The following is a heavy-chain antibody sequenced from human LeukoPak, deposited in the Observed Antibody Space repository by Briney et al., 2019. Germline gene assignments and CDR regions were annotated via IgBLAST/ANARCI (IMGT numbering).Heavy chain of an antibody. Sequence: NPSETLSLTCAVYGGSFSGYYWSWIRQPPGKGLEWIGEINHSGSTIYNPSLKSRVTISVDTSKNQFSLKLSSVTAADTAVYYCARVRSSGWYLGLYYFDYWGQGTLVTVSS. V-gene: IGHV4-34*01. D-gene: IGHD6-19*01. CDR2: INHSGST. CDR3: ARVRSSGWYLGLYYFDY. J-gene: IGHJ4*02. CDR1: GGSFSGYY.